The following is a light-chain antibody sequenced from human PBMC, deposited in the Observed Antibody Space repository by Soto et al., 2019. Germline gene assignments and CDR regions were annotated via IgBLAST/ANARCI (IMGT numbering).Light chain of an antibody. CDR1: QSVSNNY. V-gene: IGKV3-20*01. Sequence: EMLLTQSPCTLSLSPGEIATLSCRASQSVSNNYLAWYQQKPGQAPRLLIYGASNRATGIPDRFSGSGSGTDFTLTISRLEPEDFAVYYCQQYVSVPLTFGGGTKVDIK. CDR3: QQYVSVPLT. CDR2: GAS. J-gene: IGKJ4*01.